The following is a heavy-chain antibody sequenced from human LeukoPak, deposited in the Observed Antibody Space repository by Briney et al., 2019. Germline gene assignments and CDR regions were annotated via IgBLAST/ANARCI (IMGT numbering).Heavy chain of an antibody. CDR2: MNPNSGNT. J-gene: IGHJ3*02. V-gene: IGHV1-8*01. CDR1: GYTFTSYD. CDR3: ARGRWQSSSWWALSDAFDI. Sequence: ASVKVSCKASGYTFTSYDINWVRQATGQGLEWMGWMNPNSGNTGYAQKFQGRVTMTRNTSISTAYMELSSLRSEDTAVYYCARGRWQSSSWWALSDAFDIGGKGKRATVSS. D-gene: IGHD6-13*01.